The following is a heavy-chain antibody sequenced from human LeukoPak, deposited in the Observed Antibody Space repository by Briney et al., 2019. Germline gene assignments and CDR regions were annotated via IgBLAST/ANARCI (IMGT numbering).Heavy chain of an antibody. D-gene: IGHD3-10*01. CDR1: GFTFSSYA. Sequence: GRSLRLSCAASGFTFSSYAMHWVRQAPGKGLEWVAVISYDGSNKYYADSVKGRFTISRDNSKNTLYLQMNSLRAEDTAVYYCARTYYSPGYYFDYWGRGTLVTVSS. CDR3: ARTYYSPGYYFDY. J-gene: IGHJ4*02. V-gene: IGHV3-30-3*01. CDR2: ISYDGSNK.